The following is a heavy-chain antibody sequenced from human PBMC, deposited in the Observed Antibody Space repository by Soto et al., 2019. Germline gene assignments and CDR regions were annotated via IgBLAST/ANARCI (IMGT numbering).Heavy chain of an antibody. Sequence: PGGSLRLSCAASGFTFSDHYMDWVRQAPGKGLEWVGRTRNKANSYTTEYAASVKGRFTISRDDSKNSLYLQMNSLKTEDTAVYYCAREGARIFVHYYGMDVWGQGTTVTVSS. D-gene: IGHD3-3*02. CDR2: TRNKANSYTT. CDR1: GFTFSDHY. V-gene: IGHV3-72*01. CDR3: AREGARIFVHYYGMDV. J-gene: IGHJ6*02.